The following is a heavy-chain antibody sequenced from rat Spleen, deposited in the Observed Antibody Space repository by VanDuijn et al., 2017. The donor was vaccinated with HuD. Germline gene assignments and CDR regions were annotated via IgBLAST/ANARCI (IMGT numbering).Heavy chain of an antibody. D-gene: IGHD1-6*01. Sequence: EGQLQESGPGLVKPSQSLSLTCSVTGYSIISSYRWTWIRKFPGNKLEWMGYISYSGSTGYNPSLKSRTSITRDTSKNQFFLQLNSVTTEDTATYYCARTMYTTDYYFVPFAYWGQGTLVTVSS. J-gene: IGHJ3*01. CDR1: GYSIISSY. CDR3: ARTMYTTDYYFVPFAY. CDR2: ISYSGST. V-gene: IGHV3-1*01.